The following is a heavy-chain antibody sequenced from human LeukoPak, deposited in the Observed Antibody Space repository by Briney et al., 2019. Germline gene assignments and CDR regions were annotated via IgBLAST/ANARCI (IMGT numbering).Heavy chain of an antibody. CDR2: IYYSGST. J-gene: IGHJ6*03. Sequence: SETLSLTCTVSGGSISSRCYYWGWLRQPPGKGLEWIVSIYYSGSTYHTPSHKSRVTISVDTHKNQFPLNLISVTAAAMPVLYCAREEYYYDSSGYYYYYMDVWGKGSTVIVAS. CDR1: GGSISSRCYY. D-gene: IGHD3-22*01. CDR3: AREEYYYDSSGYYYYYMDV. V-gene: IGHV4-39*06.